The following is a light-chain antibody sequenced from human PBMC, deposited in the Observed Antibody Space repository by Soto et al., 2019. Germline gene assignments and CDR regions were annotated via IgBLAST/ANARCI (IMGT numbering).Light chain of an antibody. CDR3: QQYDSYRT. CDR2: DVS. J-gene: IGKJ1*01. CDR1: QNITTR. V-gene: IGKV1-5*01. Sequence: DIQMTQSPSTLSASVGDRVTITCRPSQNITTRLAWYQQKSGKAPKLLIYDVSNLESGVPSRFSGRGSGPEFSLTIRGLQPDDFATYYCQQYDSYRTFGQGTTVEVK.